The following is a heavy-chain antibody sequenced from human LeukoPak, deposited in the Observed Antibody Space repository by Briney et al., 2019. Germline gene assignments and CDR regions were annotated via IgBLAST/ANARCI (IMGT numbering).Heavy chain of an antibody. V-gene: IGHV3-11*04. D-gene: IGHD6-19*01. CDR2: ISSSGSTI. CDR3: AGVQRSSGWQYFDY. CDR1: GFTFSDYY. J-gene: IGHJ4*02. Sequence: PGGSLRLSCAASGFTFSDYYMSWIRQAPGKGLEWVSYISSSGSTIYYADSVKGRFTISRDNAKNSLYLQMNSLRAEDTAVYYCAGVQRSSGWQYFDYWGQGTLVTVSS.